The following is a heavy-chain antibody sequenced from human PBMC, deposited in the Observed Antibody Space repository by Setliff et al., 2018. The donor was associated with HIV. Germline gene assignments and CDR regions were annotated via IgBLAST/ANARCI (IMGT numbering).Heavy chain of an antibody. V-gene: IGHV1-69*05. CDR3: AAAVSFCDSTSCSHYFDY. CDR2: IIPIFGTT. Sequence: ASVKVSCKASGGTFSTHAINWVRQAPGQGLEWMGGIIPIFGTTHYAQKFQGRVTITTDESTNTAYMELSSLRSEDTAMYYCAAAVSFCDSTSCSHYFDYWGPGTLVTVSS. J-gene: IGHJ4*02. D-gene: IGHD2-2*01. CDR1: GGTFSTHA.